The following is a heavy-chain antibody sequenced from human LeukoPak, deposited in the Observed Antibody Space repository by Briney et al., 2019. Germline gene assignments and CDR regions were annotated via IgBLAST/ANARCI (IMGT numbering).Heavy chain of an antibody. D-gene: IGHD3-3*01. CDR1: GGSISSYY. J-gene: IGHJ6*03. V-gene: IGHV4-59*01. CDR3: ARQGPGLNYDFWEGPSYYYMDV. CDR2: IYYSGST. Sequence: SETLSLTCTVSGGSISSYYWSWIRQPPGKGLEWIGYIYYSGSTNYNPSLKSRVTISVDTSKNQFSLKLSSVTAADTAVYYCARQGPGLNYDFWEGPSYYYMDVWGKGATVTVSS.